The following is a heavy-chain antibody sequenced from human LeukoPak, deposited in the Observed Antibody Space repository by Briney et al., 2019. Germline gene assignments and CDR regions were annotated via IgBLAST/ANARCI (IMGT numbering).Heavy chain of an antibody. Sequence: PSETLSLTRAVYGGSFSGYYWTWIRQAPGKGLEWIGEINPSGRISYNPSLKSRLTISVDASKNQFSLNLRSLTAADTAVYYRARGRQEVSMIVVVMTAVSYYLDVWGKGTTVTVS. CDR2: INPSGRI. D-gene: IGHD3-22*01. V-gene: IGHV4-34*01. CDR3: ARGRQEVSMIVVVMTAVSYYLDV. CDR1: GGSFSGYY. J-gene: IGHJ6*03.